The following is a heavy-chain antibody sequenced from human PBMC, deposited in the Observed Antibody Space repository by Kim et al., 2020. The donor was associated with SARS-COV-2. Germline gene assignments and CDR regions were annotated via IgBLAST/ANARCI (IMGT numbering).Heavy chain of an antibody. Sequence: DAGTGRFTIARDNSKNTLYLQMNGLRAEDTAVYYCAKDLGSAPPYQLLPNWGQGTLVTVSS. D-gene: IGHD2-2*01. CDR3: AKDLGSAPPYQLLPN. V-gene: IGHV3-23*01. J-gene: IGHJ4*02.